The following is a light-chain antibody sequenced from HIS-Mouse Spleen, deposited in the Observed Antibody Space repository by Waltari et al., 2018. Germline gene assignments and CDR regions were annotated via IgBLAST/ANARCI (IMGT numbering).Light chain of an antibody. V-gene: IGLV3-1*01. Sequence: SSELTQPPSVSVSPGHTASITCSGDKLGDNYACWYQQKPGQSPVLVIYQDSKRPAGIHERFAGSNSGNTATLTISGTQAMDEADYYCQAWDSSTVVFGGGTKLTVL. CDR3: QAWDSSTVV. J-gene: IGLJ2*01. CDR1: KLGDNY. CDR2: QDS.